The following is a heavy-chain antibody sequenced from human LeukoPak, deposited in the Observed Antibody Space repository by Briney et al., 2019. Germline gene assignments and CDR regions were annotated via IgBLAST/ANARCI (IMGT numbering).Heavy chain of an antibody. CDR3: ARGADYGGNSIYWYFDL. Sequence: SETLSLTCTVSGGSISSGSYSWTWIRQAPGKGLEWIGYMFQSGNTQYNPSLKGRVIISVDRSRDQISLKLRSMTAADTGVYYCARGADYGGNSIYWYFDLWGRGTLVTVSS. CDR1: GGSISSGSYS. V-gene: IGHV4-30-2*01. D-gene: IGHD4-23*01. CDR2: MFQSGNT. J-gene: IGHJ2*01.